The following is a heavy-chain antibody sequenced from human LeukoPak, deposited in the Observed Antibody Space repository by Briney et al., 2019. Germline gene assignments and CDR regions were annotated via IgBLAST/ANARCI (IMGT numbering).Heavy chain of an antibody. D-gene: IGHD4-17*01. CDR1: GVSISSYY. CDR2: IYYSGST. CDR3: ARDLGDESFDY. J-gene: IGHJ4*02. Sequence: SETLSLTCTVSGVSISSYYWSWIRQPPGKGLEWIGYIYYSGSTNYNPSLKSRVTISVDTSKNQFSLKLSSVTAADTAVYYCARDLGDESFDYWGQGTLVTVSS. V-gene: IGHV4-59*01.